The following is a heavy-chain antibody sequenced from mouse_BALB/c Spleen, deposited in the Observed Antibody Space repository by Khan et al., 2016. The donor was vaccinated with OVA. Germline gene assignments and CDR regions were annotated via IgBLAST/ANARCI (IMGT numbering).Heavy chain of an antibody. Sequence: QIQLVLSGAELARPGASVKMSCKASGYTFTSNTMHWVKQRPGQGLEWIGYINPRSGYTIYNQKFKDKATLTADISSSTAYMQLSSLTSDDSAVYYCARRTTGYAMDYWGQGTSVTVSS. D-gene: IGHD2-14*01. V-gene: IGHV1-4*01. CDR2: INPRSGYT. J-gene: IGHJ4*01. CDR3: ARRTTGYAMDY. CDR1: GYTFTSNT.